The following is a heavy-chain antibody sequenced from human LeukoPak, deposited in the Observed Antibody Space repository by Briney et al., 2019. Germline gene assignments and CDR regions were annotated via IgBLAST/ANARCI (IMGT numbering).Heavy chain of an antibody. D-gene: IGHD3-9*01. J-gene: IGHJ5*02. CDR1: GFTFSSYG. Sequence: GGSLRLSCAASGFTFSSYGMHWVRQAPGKGLEWVAVISYDGSNKYYADFVKGRFTISRDNSKNTLYLQMNSLRAEDTAVYYCAKDPDWSWGQGTLVTVSS. V-gene: IGHV3-30*18. CDR2: ISYDGSNK. CDR3: AKDPDWS.